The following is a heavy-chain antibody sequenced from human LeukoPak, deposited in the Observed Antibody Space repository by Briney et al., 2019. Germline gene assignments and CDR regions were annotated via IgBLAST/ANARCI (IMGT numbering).Heavy chain of an antibody. CDR1: GGSFSSYA. J-gene: IGHJ4*02. CDR3: AREVVVGATSCFDY. CDR2: IIPILGIA. D-gene: IGHD1-26*01. V-gene: IGHV1-69*04. Sequence: SVKVSCKASGGSFSSYAISWVGQAAGQGLEWMGRIIPILGIANYAQKFQGRVTITADKSTSTAYMELSSLRSEDTAVYYCAREVVVGATSCFDYWGQGTLVTVSS.